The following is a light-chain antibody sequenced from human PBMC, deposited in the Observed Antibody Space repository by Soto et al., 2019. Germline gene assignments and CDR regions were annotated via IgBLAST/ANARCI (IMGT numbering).Light chain of an antibody. CDR1: QGIVNA. CDR2: AVS. V-gene: IGKV1-6*01. J-gene: IGKJ1*01. Sequence: AIQMTQSPSLPASVGGRVTITCRASQGIVNAVSWYQQRSGKAPRLLIYAVSNLQSGVPCRFSGSGSGSDFTLTTSSLQPEDFATYFCLQDYSYPRTFGQGTTV. CDR3: LQDYSYPRT.